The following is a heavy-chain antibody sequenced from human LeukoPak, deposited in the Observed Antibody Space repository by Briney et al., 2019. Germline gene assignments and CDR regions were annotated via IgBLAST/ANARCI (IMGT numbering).Heavy chain of an antibody. V-gene: IGHV1-24*01. CDR1: GYTLTELS. CDR3: ATISLYSSGWYSRYFQH. Sequence: ASVTVSCTVSGYTLTELSMHWVRQAPGKGLEWMGGFDPEDGETIYAQKFQGRVTMTEDTSTDTAYMELSSLRSEDTAVYYCATISLYSSGWYSRYFQHWGQGTLVTVSS. D-gene: IGHD6-19*01. CDR2: FDPEDGET. J-gene: IGHJ1*01.